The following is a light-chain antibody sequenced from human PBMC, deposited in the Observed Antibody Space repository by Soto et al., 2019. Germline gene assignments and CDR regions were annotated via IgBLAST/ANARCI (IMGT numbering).Light chain of an antibody. V-gene: IGLV1-44*01. CDR1: PSNIGGNT. CDR2: SNN. J-gene: IGLJ3*02. CDR3: ATWDDSLNGRV. Sequence: QSVLAQPPSASETPGQRGTISCSWSPSNIGGNTVNWYQQVPGTAPKLLIYSNNQRPSGVPDRFSGSKSGTSASLAISGLQSEDEADYYCATWDDSLNGRVFGGGTKLTVL.